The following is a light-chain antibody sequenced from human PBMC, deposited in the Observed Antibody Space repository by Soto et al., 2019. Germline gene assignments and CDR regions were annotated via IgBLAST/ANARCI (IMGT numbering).Light chain of an antibody. CDR3: QVWDSNSDHVV. CDR1: NIGSKS. CDR2: YDS. J-gene: IGLJ2*01. V-gene: IGLV3-21*04. Sequence: SYELTQPPSVSVAPGKTARITCGGNNIGSKSVHGYQQKPGQAPVLVIYYDSDRPSGIPERFSGSNSGLTATRTISRVEAGDDADYYCQVWDSNSDHVVFGGGTKLTVL.